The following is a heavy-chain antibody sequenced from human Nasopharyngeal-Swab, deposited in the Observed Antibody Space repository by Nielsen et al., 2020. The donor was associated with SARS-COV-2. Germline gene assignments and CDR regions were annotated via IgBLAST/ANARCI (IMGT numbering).Heavy chain of an antibody. Sequence: GGSLRLSCAASGFTFSSYGMHWVRQAPGKGLEGVAVISYDGSNKYYADSVKGRFTISRDNSKNTLYLQMNSLRAEDTAVYYCAKNKAGGGDCYSCYYGMDVWGQGTTVTVS. J-gene: IGHJ6*02. V-gene: IGHV3-30*18. D-gene: IGHD2-21*02. CDR3: AKNKAGGGDCYSCYYGMDV. CDR2: ISYDGSNK. CDR1: GFTFSSYG.